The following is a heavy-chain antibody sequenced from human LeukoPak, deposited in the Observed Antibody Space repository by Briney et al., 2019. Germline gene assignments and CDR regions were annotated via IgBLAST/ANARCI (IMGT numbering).Heavy chain of an antibody. CDR2: ISWNSGSI. J-gene: IGHJ4*02. V-gene: IGHV3-9*01. D-gene: IGHD3-10*01. Sequence: PGGSLRLSCAASGFTFSSYGMHWVRQAPGKGLEWVSGISWNSGSIGYADSVKGRFTISRDNAKNSLYLQMNSLRAEDTALYYCAKVKSPYYYGSGSYWGPFDYWGQGTLVTVSS. CDR1: GFTFSSYG. CDR3: AKVKSPYYYGSGSYWGPFDY.